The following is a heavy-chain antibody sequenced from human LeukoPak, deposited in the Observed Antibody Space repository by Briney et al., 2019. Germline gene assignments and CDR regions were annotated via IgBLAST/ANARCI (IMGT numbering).Heavy chain of an antibody. CDR2: ISYDGSNK. V-gene: IGHV3-30-3*01. Sequence: PGGSLILSCAASGFTFSSYAMHWVRQAPGKGLEWVAVISYDGSNKYYADSVKGRFTISRDNAKDSLFLQMNSLRAEDTAIYYCARDPRIYCTNGICRDDYFDNWGQGTLVTVSS. CDR3: ARDPRIYCTNGICRDDYFDN. J-gene: IGHJ4*02. CDR1: GFTFSSYA. D-gene: IGHD2-8*01.